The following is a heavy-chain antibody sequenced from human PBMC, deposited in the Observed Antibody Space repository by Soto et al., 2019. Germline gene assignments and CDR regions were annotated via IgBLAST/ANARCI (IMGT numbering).Heavy chain of an antibody. V-gene: IGHV3-23*01. Sequence: EVQLLESGGGLVQPGGSPRLSCAASGFTFDKYAMNWVRQAPGKGLEWVSTISTSGGKTYYADSVKGRFTISRSNSKNTLYLQLNSLRAEDTAVYYCAKVFYGDSDWYFDLWGRGTLVTVSS. CDR3: AKVFYGDSDWYFDL. D-gene: IGHD4-17*01. J-gene: IGHJ2*01. CDR2: ISTSGGKT. CDR1: GFTFDKYA.